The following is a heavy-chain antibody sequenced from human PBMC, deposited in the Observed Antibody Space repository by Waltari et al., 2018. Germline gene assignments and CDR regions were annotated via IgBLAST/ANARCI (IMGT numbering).Heavy chain of an antibody. J-gene: IGHJ5*02. D-gene: IGHD2-8*02. V-gene: IGHV4-34*01. CDR2: INHSGST. Sequence: QVQLQQWGAGLLQPSETLSLTCAVYGGSFSGSYWSWYPQPPGKGLEWIGEINHSGSTNYNPSLKSRVTISVDTSKNQFSLKLSSVTAADTAVYYCARSGPSAVGYVAWFDPWGQGTLVTVSS. CDR1: GGSFSGSY. CDR3: ARSGPSAVGYVAWFDP.